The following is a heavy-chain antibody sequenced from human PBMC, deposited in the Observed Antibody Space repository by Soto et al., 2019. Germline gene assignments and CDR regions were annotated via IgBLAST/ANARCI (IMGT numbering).Heavy chain of an antibody. Sequence: SVKVSCKASGGTFSSYAISWVRQAPGQGLEWMGGIIPIFGTANYAQKFQGRVTITADESTSTAYMELSSLRSEDTAVYYCASIGKEYSCSWYYFDYWGQGTLVTVSS. D-gene: IGHD6-13*01. V-gene: IGHV1-69*13. J-gene: IGHJ4*02. CDR3: ASIGKEYSCSWYYFDY. CDR1: GGTFSSYA. CDR2: IIPIFGTA.